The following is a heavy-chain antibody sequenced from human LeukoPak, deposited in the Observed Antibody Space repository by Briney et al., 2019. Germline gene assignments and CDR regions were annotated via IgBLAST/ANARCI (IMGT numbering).Heavy chain of an antibody. CDR2: ISAYNGNT. D-gene: IGHD3-3*01. V-gene: IGHV1-18*01. CDR1: GYTFTSYG. CDR3: ARDLAGYDFWSGYYSGYFDY. Sequence: ASVKVSCKASGYTFTSYGISWVRQAPGQGLEWMGWISAYNGNTNYGQKLQGRVTMTTDTSTSTAYMELRSLRSDDTAVYYCARDLAGYDFWSGYYSGYFDYWGQGTLVTVSS. J-gene: IGHJ4*02.